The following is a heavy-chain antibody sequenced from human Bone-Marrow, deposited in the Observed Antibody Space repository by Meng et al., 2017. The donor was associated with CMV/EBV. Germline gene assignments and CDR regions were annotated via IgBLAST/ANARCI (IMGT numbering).Heavy chain of an antibody. Sequence: ASVKVSCKASGYTFTGYYMHWVRQAPGQGLEWMGWINPNSGGTNYAQKFQGRVTMTRDTSISTAYMELSRLRPDDTAVYYCARARIGQWLVLVWGQGTLVTVSS. D-gene: IGHD6-19*01. CDR1: GYTFTGYY. CDR2: INPNSGGT. V-gene: IGHV1-2*02. J-gene: IGHJ4*02. CDR3: ARARIGQWLVLV.